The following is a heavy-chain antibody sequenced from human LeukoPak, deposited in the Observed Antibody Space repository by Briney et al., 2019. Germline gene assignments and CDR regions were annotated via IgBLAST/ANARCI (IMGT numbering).Heavy chain of an antibody. Sequence: GASVKVSCKSAGYTFIGYYMHWVRQAPGQGLEWMGWINPNSGGTNYAQKFQGRVTMTRDTSISTAYMELSSLRSDDTAVYYCARDGGWYQLPYWFEPWGQGTLVTVSS. CDR1: GYTFIGYY. V-gene: IGHV1-2*02. CDR2: INPNSGGT. D-gene: IGHD2-2*01. CDR3: ARDGGWYQLPYWFEP. J-gene: IGHJ5*02.